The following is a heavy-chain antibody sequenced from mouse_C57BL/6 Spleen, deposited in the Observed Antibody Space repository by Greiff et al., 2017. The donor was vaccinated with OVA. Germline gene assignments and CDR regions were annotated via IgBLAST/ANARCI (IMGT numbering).Heavy chain of an antibody. CDR3: ARGGVRRGGFDD. J-gene: IGHJ2*01. V-gene: IGHV1-82*01. CDR2: IYPGDGDT. CDR1: GYAFSSSW. D-gene: IGHD2-14*01. Sequence: LQESGPELVKPGASVKISCKASGYAFSSSWMNWVKQRPGQGLEWIVRIYPGDGDTNYNGKFKGKATLTADKSSSTAYMQLSSLTSEDSAVYYCARGGVRRGGFDDWGKGTTLTVAS.